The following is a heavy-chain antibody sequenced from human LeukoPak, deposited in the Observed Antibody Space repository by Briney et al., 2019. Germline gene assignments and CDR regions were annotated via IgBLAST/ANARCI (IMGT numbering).Heavy chain of an antibody. V-gene: IGHV4-31*03. J-gene: IGHJ5*02. CDR1: GGSISSGGYY. CDR3: ARDDQQQGSFDP. Sequence: PSETLSLTCTVSGGSISSGGYYWSWIRQHPGKGLEWIGYIYYSGSTYYNPSLKSRVTISVDTSKNQFSLKLSSVTAADTAVYYCARDDQQQGSFDPWGQGTLVTVSS. D-gene: IGHD6-13*01. CDR2: IYYSGST.